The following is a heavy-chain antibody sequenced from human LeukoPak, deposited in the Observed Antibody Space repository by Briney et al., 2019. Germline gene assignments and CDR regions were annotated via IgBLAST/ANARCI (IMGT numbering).Heavy chain of an antibody. Sequence: GGSLRLSCAASGFTVSSNYMSWVCQAPGKGLEWVSVIYSGGSTYYADSVKGRFTISRDNSKNTLYLQMNSLRAEDTAVYYCARDRLSYFDYWGQGTLVTVSS. D-gene: IGHD6-6*01. J-gene: IGHJ4*02. V-gene: IGHV3-66*01. CDR3: ARDRLSYFDY. CDR2: IYSGGST. CDR1: GFTVSSNY.